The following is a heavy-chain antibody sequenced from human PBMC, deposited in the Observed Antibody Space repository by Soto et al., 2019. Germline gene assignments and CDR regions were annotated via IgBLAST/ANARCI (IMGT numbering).Heavy chain of an antibody. CDR1: GGSISSYY. Sequence: QVQLQESGPGLVKPSETLSLTCTVSGGSISSYYWTWVRQSPGKGLEWIGYVYYTGSTNYNPSLKSRVTISIDTSKNQFSLKRSSVTAADTAVYYCARQRYDIVTGYYNYGMDVWGQGATVTVSS. J-gene: IGHJ6*02. D-gene: IGHD3-9*01. CDR2: VYYTGST. CDR3: ARQRYDIVTGYYNYGMDV. V-gene: IGHV4-59*08.